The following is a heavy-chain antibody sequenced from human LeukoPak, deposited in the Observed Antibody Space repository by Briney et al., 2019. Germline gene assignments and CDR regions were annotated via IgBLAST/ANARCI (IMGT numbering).Heavy chain of an antibody. V-gene: IGHV4-59*01. CDR1: GGSISSYY. Sequence: PSETLSLTCTVSGGSISSYYWSWIRQPPGKGLEWIGYIYYSGSTNYNPSLKSRVTISVDTSENQFSLKLSSVTAADTAVYYCARDQDSSGYYYGFDPWGQGTLVTVSS. J-gene: IGHJ5*02. D-gene: IGHD3-22*01. CDR3: ARDQDSSGYYYGFDP. CDR2: IYYSGST.